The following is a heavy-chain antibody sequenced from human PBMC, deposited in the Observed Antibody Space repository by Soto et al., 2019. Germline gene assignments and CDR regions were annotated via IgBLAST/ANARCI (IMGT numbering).Heavy chain of an antibody. CDR3: ARCRYCSSTSCYAKASLHVGYYYYYYYMDV. D-gene: IGHD2-2*01. CDR1: GGSFSGYY. Sequence: SETLSLTCAVYGGSFSGYYWSWIRQPPGKGLEWIGEINHSGSTNYNPSLKSRVTISVDTSKNQFSLKLSSVTAADTAVYYCARCRYCSSTSCYAKASLHVGYYYYYYYMDVWGKGTTVTVSS. V-gene: IGHV4-34*01. CDR2: INHSGST. J-gene: IGHJ6*03.